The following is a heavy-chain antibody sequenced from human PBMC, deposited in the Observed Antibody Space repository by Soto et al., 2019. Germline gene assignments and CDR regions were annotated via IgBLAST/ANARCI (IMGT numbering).Heavy chain of an antibody. D-gene: IGHD2-15*01. V-gene: IGHV3-33*01. Sequence: QVQLVESGGGVVQPGRSLRLSCAASGFNFSIYGMHWVRQAPGKGLEWVAIIWYDGSNQYYADSAKGRFTISRDNSKNTLYLQMNRLRAEDTAVYFCARGTPTDYWGQGTPVTVSS. CDR2: IWYDGSNQ. CDR1: GFNFSIYG. J-gene: IGHJ4*02. CDR3: ARGTPTDY.